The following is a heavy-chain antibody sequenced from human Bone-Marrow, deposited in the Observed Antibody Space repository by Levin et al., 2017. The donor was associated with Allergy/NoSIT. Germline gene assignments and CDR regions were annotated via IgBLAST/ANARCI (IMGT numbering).Heavy chain of an antibody. D-gene: IGHD6-19*01. Sequence: SVKVSCKASGGTFSSYAISWVRQAPGQGLEWMGRIIPILGIANYAQKFQGRVTITADKSTSTAYMELSSLRSEDTAVYYCARAPHPGYSSGWYIYWGQGTLVTVSS. CDR1: GGTFSSYA. J-gene: IGHJ4*02. CDR3: ARAPHPGYSSGWYIY. CDR2: IIPILGIA. V-gene: IGHV1-69*04.